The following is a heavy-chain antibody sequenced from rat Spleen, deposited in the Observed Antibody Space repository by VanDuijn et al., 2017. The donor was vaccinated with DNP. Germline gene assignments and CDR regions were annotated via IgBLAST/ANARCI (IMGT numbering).Heavy chain of an antibody. V-gene: IGHV3-1*01. CDR1: GFSITNNY. Sequence: EVQLQESGPGLVNPSQSLSLTCSVAGFSITNNYWAWIRKFPGNKMEWMGYISYSGSTGYNPSLKSRISITRDTSKNQFFLQLNSVTTEDTATYYCARGLNYGGYNYYWYFDFWGPGTMVTVSS. CDR2: ISYSGST. CDR3: ARGLNYGGYNYYWYFDF. J-gene: IGHJ1*01. D-gene: IGHD1-11*01.